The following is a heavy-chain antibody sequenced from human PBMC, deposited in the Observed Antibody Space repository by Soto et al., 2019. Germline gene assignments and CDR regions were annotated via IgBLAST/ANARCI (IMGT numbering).Heavy chain of an antibody. CDR1: GFTFSSYA. D-gene: IGHD3-10*01. V-gene: IGHV3-23*01. CDR2: ISGSGGST. J-gene: IGHJ4*02. CDR3: ARGAPSYGSGSYYSPYFDY. Sequence: GGSLRLSCAASGFTFSSYAMSWVRQAPGKGLEWVSAISGSGGSTYYADSVKGRFTISRDNSKNTLYLQMNSLRAEDTAVYYCARGAPSYGSGSYYSPYFDYWGQGTLVTVSS.